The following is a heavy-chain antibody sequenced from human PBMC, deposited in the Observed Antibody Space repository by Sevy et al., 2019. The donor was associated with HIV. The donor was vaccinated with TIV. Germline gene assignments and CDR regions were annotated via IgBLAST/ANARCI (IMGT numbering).Heavy chain of an antibody. CDR3: VKEAPGYNYDTSGSFDY. CDR2: ITGSGGTT. Sequence: GESLKISCEASRFTFSTYAMSWVRQAPGKGLEWVSAITGSGGTTYYVASVRGRFTISRDNSKNTLYLQMNSLRADDTAVYYCVKEAPGYNYDTSGSFDYWGQGTPVTVSS. CDR1: RFTFSTYA. D-gene: IGHD3-22*01. V-gene: IGHV3-23*01. J-gene: IGHJ4*02.